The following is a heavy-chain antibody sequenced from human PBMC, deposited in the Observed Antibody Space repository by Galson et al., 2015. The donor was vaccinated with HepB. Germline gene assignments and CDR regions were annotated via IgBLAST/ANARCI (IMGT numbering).Heavy chain of an antibody. CDR2: IKSKTDGGTT. D-gene: IGHD3-10*01. J-gene: IGHJ6*02. Sequence: SPRLSCAASGFTFSNAWMSWVRQAPGKGLEWVGRIKSKTDGGTTDYAAPVKGRFTISGDDSKNTLYLQTNSLKTEDTAVYYCTTDYPWFGELVDVWGQGTTVTVSS. CDR1: GFTFSNAW. CDR3: TTDYPWFGELVDV. V-gene: IGHV3-15*01.